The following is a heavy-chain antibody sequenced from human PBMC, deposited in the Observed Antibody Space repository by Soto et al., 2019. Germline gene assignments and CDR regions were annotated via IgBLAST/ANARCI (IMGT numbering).Heavy chain of an antibody. V-gene: IGHV3-48*01. Sequence: PGGSLRLSCAASGFTFSSHSMNWVRQAPGKGLEWVSYISDTSGTIYYADSVKGRFTISRDNAKNSLYLQMNSLRAEDTAVYYCASRNYYDRSGYYYWGYFDYWGHGTLVTVSS. CDR1: GFTFSSHS. J-gene: IGHJ4*01. D-gene: IGHD3-22*01. CDR2: ISDTSGTI. CDR3: ASRNYYDRSGYYYWGYFDY.